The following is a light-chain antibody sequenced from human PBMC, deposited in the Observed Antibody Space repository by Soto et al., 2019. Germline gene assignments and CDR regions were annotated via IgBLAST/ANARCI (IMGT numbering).Light chain of an antibody. V-gene: IGKV3D-15*01. CDR1: QSVSSN. CDR2: GAS. Sequence: EIVMTQSPATLSVSPWEGATLSCRASQSVSSNLAWYQQKPGQAPRLLIYGASTRATDIPARFSGSGSGTDFTLTISSLQPEDFATYYCQQSNSSPRTFGQGTKVDIK. J-gene: IGKJ1*01. CDR3: QQSNSSPRT.